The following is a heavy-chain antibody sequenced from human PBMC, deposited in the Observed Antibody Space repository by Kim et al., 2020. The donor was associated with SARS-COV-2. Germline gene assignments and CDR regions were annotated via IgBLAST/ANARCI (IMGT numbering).Heavy chain of an antibody. CDR3: ARARITMIVVVTEFDY. V-gene: IGHV4-31*02. D-gene: IGHD3-22*01. Sequence: PSLMWRVTIAEATSKNQFSLKLSSVTAADTAVYYCARARITMIVVVTEFDYWGQGTLVTVSS. J-gene: IGHJ4*02.